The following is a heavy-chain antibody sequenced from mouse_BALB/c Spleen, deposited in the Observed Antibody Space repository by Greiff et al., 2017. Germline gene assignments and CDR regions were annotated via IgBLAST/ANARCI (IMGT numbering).Heavy chain of an antibody. V-gene: IGHV1-7*01. CDR3: ARGGGAMDY. Sequence: VQLQQPGAELVKPGASVKLSCKASGYTFTSYWMHWVKQRPGQGLEWIGYINPSTGYTEYNQKFKDKATLTADKSSSTAYMQLSSLTSEDSAVYYCARGGGAMDYWGQGTSVTVSS. J-gene: IGHJ4*01. CDR2: INPSTGYT. CDR1: GYTFTSYW.